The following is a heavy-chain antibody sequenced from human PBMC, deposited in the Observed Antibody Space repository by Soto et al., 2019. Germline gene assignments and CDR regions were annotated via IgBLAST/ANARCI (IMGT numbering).Heavy chain of an antibody. CDR1: GYTFTSYD. J-gene: IGHJ6*01. D-gene: IGHD6-19*01. CDR2: MNPNSGHT. V-gene: IGHV1-8*01. CDR3: ATDSRYSSGWYGWSYDYYGMDV. Sequence: ASVKVSCKTAGYTFTSYDINWVRQATGQGLEWMGWMNPNSGHTGYAQKFQGRVTMTSNTSISTAYMELSSLRSEDPAVYYCATDSRYSSGWYGWSYDYYGMDVWG.